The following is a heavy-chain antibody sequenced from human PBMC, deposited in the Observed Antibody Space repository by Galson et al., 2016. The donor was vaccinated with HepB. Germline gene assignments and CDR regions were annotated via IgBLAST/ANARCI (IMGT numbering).Heavy chain of an antibody. CDR2: IYWDGDK. CDR3: VTGNCSGGSCYQSDY. J-gene: IGHJ4*02. D-gene: IGHD2-15*01. CDR1: GFSLSTSGVG. V-gene: IGHV2-5*02. Sequence: PALVKPTQTLTLTCTFSGFSLSTSGVGVGWIRQPPGKALEWLALIYWDGDKRYSPSLKSRLTITKDTSKNQVFLTMTNMDPVDTATYYCVTGNCSGGSCYQSDYWGQRTLVTVSS.